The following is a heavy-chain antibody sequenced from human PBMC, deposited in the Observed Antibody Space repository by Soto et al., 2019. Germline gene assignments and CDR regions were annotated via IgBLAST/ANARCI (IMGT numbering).Heavy chain of an antibody. Sequence: SETLSLPCTVSDVYIVGRFHYLGWIRQPPGKGLEWIGNIDLCGTKYYNPSLKSRLTLSLDTSKKLLSLELTSVTATDTAVYYCVIYQRGYSGGSQYDPWGQGTLVTVSS. V-gene: IGHV4-39*01. CDR3: VIYQRGYSGGSQYDP. J-gene: IGHJ5*02. D-gene: IGHD5-12*01. CDR1: DVYIVGRFHY. CDR2: IDLCGTK.